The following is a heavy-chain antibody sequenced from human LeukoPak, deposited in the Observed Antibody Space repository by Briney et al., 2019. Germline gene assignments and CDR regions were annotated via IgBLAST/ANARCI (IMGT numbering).Heavy chain of an antibody. Sequence: ASVKVSCKASGGTFSSYAISWVRQAPGQGLEWMGGIIPIFGTANYAQKFQGRVTITADESTSTAYMELSSLRSEDTAVYYCARDNQLREPHVKNIYYYYYYMDVWGKGTTVTISS. D-gene: IGHD3-16*01. J-gene: IGHJ6*03. CDR2: IIPIFGTA. V-gene: IGHV1-69*01. CDR3: ARDNQLREPHVKNIYYYYYYMDV. CDR1: GGTFSSYA.